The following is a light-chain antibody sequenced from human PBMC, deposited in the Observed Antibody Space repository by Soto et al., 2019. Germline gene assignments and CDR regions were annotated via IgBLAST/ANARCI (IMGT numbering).Light chain of an antibody. Sequence: DIQMTQSPSSLSASVGDRVTITCQASQDIYNYLNWYQQKPGKAPELLIYDASNLKPGVPSRFSESGSGTDFTFAVRSLHPDDIATYYCQHSHKLPRTFGGGTQV. CDR3: QHSHKLPRT. CDR1: QDIYNY. V-gene: IGKV1-33*01. J-gene: IGKJ4*01. CDR2: DAS.